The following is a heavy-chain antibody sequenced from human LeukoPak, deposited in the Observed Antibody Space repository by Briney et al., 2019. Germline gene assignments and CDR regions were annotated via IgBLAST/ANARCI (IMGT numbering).Heavy chain of an antibody. V-gene: IGHV3-7*01. CDR2: IKQDGSEK. CDR1: GFTFSSYS. D-gene: IGHD1-26*01. J-gene: IGHJ5*02. Sequence: PGGSLRLSCAASGFTFSSYSMNWVRQAPGKGLEWVANIKQDGSEKYYVDSVKGRFTISRDNAKNSLYLQMNSLRAEDTAVYYCARADRGAVVGYNWFDPWGQGTLVTVSS. CDR3: ARADRGAVVGYNWFDP.